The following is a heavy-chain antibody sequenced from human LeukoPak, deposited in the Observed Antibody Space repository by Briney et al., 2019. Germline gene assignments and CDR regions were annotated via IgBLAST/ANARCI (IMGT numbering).Heavy chain of an antibody. J-gene: IGHJ4*02. CDR1: GFTFSTSW. V-gene: IGHV3-74*01. CDR3: VRDMGYYDKV. D-gene: IGHD3-22*01. CDR2: INTDGNTR. Sequence: PGGSLRLSCATSGFTFSTSWMHWVRQAPGKGLVWVSRINTDGNTRDYADSVKGRFTISRDNAKSTLYLQMNSLRADDTAAYYCVRDMGYYDKVWGQGTLVTVSS.